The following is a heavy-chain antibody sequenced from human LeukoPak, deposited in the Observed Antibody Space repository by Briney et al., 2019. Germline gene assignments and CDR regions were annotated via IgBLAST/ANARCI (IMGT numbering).Heavy chain of an antibody. Sequence: GGSLRLSCAASGFTFSSYWMSWVRQPLGKGLEWVANIKEDGSEKNYVDSVKGRFTISRDNAKKSVYLQMNGLRVEDTAVYYCARGSGKGTILWGQGTMVTVSS. D-gene: IGHD3-3*01. CDR3: ARGSGKGTIL. CDR1: GFTFSSYW. J-gene: IGHJ3*01. CDR2: IKEDGSEK. V-gene: IGHV3-7*01.